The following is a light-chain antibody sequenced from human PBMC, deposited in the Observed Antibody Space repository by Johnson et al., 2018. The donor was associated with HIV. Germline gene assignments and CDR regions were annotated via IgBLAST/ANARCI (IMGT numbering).Light chain of an antibody. V-gene: IGLV1-51*01. J-gene: IGLJ1*01. Sequence: QSVLTQPPSVSAAPGQKVTISCSGSSSNIGNNYVSWYQQLPGTAPKLIIYDNNKRPPGIPDRFSGSKSGTSATLGITGLQTGDEANYYCGTWDSSLSGVFGTGTKVTVL. CDR3: GTWDSSLSGV. CDR1: SSNIGNNY. CDR2: DNN.